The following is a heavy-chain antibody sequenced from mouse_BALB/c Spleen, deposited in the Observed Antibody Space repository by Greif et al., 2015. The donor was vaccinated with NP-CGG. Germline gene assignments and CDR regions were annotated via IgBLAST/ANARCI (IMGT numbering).Heavy chain of an antibody. CDR1: GFTFSSYA. CDR2: ISSGGST. Sequence: EVMLVASGGGLVKPGGSLKLSCAASGFTFSSYAMSWVRQTPEKRLEWVASISSGGSTYYPDSVKGRFTISRDNARNILYLQMSSLRSEDTAMYYCARGEGPWYFDVWGAGTTVTVSS. J-gene: IGHJ1*01. V-gene: IGHV5-6-5*01. CDR3: ARGEGPWYFDV.